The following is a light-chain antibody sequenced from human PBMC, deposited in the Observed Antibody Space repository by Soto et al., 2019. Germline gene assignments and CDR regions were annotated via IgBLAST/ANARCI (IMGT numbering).Light chain of an antibody. CDR2: AAY. CDR3: QQSHSSPRT. Sequence: AIRMTQSPSSLSASTGDRVTITCRASQGISSYLAWYQQKPGKAPKLLIYAAYNLQSGVPSRFSGSGSGTDFTLTINSVQPEDFGIYYCQQSHSSPRTFGQGTTV. CDR1: QGISSY. J-gene: IGKJ1*01. V-gene: IGKV1-8*01.